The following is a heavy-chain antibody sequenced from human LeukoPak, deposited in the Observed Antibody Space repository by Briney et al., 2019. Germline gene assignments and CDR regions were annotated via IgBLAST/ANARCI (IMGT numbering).Heavy chain of an antibody. J-gene: IGHJ4*02. D-gene: IGHD3-10*01. CDR3: ARDKLWFGELLYIDY. V-gene: IGHV1-18*04. CDR1: GYTFTGYY. CDR2: ISAYNGNT. Sequence: ASVKVSCKASGYTFTGYYMHWVRQAPGQGLEWMGWISAYNGNTSYAQKLQGRVTMTTDTSTSTAYMELRSLRSDDTAVYYCARDKLWFGELLYIDYWGQGTLVTVSS.